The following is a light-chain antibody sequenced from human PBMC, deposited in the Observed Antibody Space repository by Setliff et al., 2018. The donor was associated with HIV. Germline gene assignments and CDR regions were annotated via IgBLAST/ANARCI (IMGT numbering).Light chain of an antibody. Sequence: QSALAQPASVSGSPGQAITISCTGTSDDIGRYYYVSWYQQLPGKAPKLIMYDVRHRPSGVSTRFSGSKSGDTASLTISGLQAEDEAHYYCTSYTINSLYVFGSGTKVTVL. CDR1: SDDIGRYYY. V-gene: IGLV2-14*03. J-gene: IGLJ1*01. CDR2: DVR. CDR3: TSYTINSLYV.